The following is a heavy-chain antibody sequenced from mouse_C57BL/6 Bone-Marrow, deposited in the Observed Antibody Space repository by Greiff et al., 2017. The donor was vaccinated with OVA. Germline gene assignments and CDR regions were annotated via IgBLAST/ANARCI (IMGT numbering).Heavy chain of an antibody. J-gene: IGHJ4*01. CDR1: GYTFTSYW. Sequence: VQLQQPGAELVRPGTSVKLSCKASGYTFTSYWMHWVKQRPGQGLEWIGVIDPSDSYTNYNQKFKGKATLTVDTSSSTAYMQLSSLTSEDSAVYYCSRRCYGSSYYYAMDYWGQGTSVTVSS. CDR3: SRRCYGSSYYYAMDY. CDR2: IDPSDSYT. D-gene: IGHD1-1*01. V-gene: IGHV1-59*01.